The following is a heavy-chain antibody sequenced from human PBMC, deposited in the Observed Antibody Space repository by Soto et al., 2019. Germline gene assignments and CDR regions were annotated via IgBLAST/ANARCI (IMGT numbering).Heavy chain of an antibody. CDR3: ARWWSGSRQGFDP. Sequence: QVQLQESGPGLVKPSQTLSLTCTVSGGSISSGDYYWSWIRQHPGKGLEWIGYIYYSGSTYYNPYPKSRGTISVDTSKNQFALKLSSVPAADTAVYYCARWWSGSRQGFDPWGQGTLVTVSS. V-gene: IGHV4-31*03. CDR1: GGSISSGDYY. D-gene: IGHD3-3*01. CDR2: IYYSGST. J-gene: IGHJ5*02.